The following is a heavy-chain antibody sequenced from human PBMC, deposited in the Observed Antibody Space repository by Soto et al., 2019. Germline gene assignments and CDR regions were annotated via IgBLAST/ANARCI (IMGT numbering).Heavy chain of an antibody. V-gene: IGHV3-48*02. CDR2: ISESISTI. CDR3: ARESGYSYGFVHYGMDV. J-gene: IGHJ6*02. Sequence: PGGSLRLSCAASGFTFSTSSMNWVRQAPGKGLEWVSFISESISTIYYADSVKGRFTISRDNAKKSLFLQMNGLRDEDTAVYYCARESGYSYGFVHYGMDVWGQGTTVTVSS. D-gene: IGHD5-18*01. CDR1: GFTFSTSS.